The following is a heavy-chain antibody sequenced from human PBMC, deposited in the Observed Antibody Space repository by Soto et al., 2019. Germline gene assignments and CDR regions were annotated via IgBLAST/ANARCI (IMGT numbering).Heavy chain of an antibody. Sequence: KTSETLSLTCTVSGDSISSHYWSWIRQPPGKGLEWIGHIYHSGGTRYNPSLRSRVTISVDTSKNQFSLKLRSVTAADTAVYYCAKNVAVAGFCLDPWGQGILFTVSS. CDR1: GDSISSHY. J-gene: IGHJ5*02. CDR2: IYHSGGT. D-gene: IGHD6-19*01. CDR3: AKNVAVAGFCLDP. V-gene: IGHV4-59*11.